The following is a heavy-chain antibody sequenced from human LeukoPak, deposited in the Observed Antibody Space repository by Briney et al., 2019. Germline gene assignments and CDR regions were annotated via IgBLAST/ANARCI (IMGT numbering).Heavy chain of an antibody. D-gene: IGHD3-22*01. V-gene: IGHV4-39*01. CDR2: IYYSGST. CDR3: ARQPTDYYYDSSGYAP. Sequence: SETLSLTCTVSGGSISSSSYYWGWLRQPPGKGLEWIGSIYYSGSTYYNPSLKSRVTISVDTSKNQFSLKLSSVTAADTAVYYCARQPTDYYYDSSGYAPWGQGTLVTISS. J-gene: IGHJ5*02. CDR1: GGSISSSSYY.